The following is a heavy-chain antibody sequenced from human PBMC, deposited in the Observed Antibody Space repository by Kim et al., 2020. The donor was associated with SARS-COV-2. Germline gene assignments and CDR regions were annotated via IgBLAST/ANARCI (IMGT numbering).Heavy chain of an antibody. Sequence: SETLSLTCAVYGGSFSGYYWSWIRQPPGKGLEWIGEINHSGSTNYNPSLKSRVTISVDTSKNQFSLKLSSVTAADTAVYYCARGPPFYDYVWGSYRYNQYYFDYWGQGTLVTVSS. V-gene: IGHV4-34*01. D-gene: IGHD3-16*02. CDR3: ARGPPFYDYVWGSYRYNQYYFDY. CDR1: GGSFSGYY. CDR2: INHSGST. J-gene: IGHJ4*02.